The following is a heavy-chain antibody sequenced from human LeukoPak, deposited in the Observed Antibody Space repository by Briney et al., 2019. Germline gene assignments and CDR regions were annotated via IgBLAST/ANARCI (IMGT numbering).Heavy chain of an antibody. J-gene: IGHJ3*02. CDR3: AREEEIVGAHHAFDI. D-gene: IGHD1-26*01. CDR1: GYTFTGYY. Sequence: GASVKVSCKASGYTFTGYYMHWVRQAPGQGLEWMGWINHNSGGTNYAQKFQGRVTMTRDTSISTAYMELSRLRSDDTAVYYCAREEEIVGAHHAFDIWGQGTMVTVSS. CDR2: INHNSGGT. V-gene: IGHV1-2*02.